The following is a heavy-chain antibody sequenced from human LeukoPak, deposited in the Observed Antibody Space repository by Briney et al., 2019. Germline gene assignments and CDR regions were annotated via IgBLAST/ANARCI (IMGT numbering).Heavy chain of an antibody. D-gene: IGHD5-12*01. CDR2: ITSSSSYI. V-gene: IGHV3-21*01. Sequence: GGSLRLSCAASGFTFSTYNMNWVRQAPGKGLEWVSSITSSSSYIYYADSVKGRFTISRDNAKNSLYLQMNSLRAEDTAVYYCARGPSGYHNTGGQGTLVTVSS. CDR3: ARGPSGYHNT. J-gene: IGHJ4*02. CDR1: GFTFSTYN.